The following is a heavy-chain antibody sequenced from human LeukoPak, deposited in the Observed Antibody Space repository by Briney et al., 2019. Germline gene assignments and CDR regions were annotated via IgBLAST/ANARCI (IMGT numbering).Heavy chain of an antibody. CDR3: ARAATGTTLLSTYFDY. CDR2: FYYSGST. J-gene: IGHJ4*02. Sequence: SETLSLTCTVSGGSISSHYWTWIRQPPGKGLEWIGYFYYSGSTNYSPSLKSRLTISGDTSKNQFSLKVNSVTAADTAVYYCARAATGTTLLSTYFDYWGQGTLVTVSS. D-gene: IGHD1-1*01. V-gene: IGHV4-59*11. CDR1: GGSISSHY.